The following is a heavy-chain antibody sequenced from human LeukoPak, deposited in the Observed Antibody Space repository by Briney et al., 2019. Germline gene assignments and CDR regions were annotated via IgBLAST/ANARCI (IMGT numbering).Heavy chain of an antibody. CDR3: AKVVNVATIKFDAFDI. CDR1: GFTFSSYG. Sequence: PGGSLRLSCAASGFTFSSYGMSWVRQAPGKGLEWVSAISGSGGSTYYADSVKGRFTISRDNSKNTLYLQMNSLRAEDTAVYYCAKVVNVATIKFDAFDIWGQGTMVTVSS. V-gene: IGHV3-23*01. D-gene: IGHD5-12*01. J-gene: IGHJ3*02. CDR2: ISGSGGST.